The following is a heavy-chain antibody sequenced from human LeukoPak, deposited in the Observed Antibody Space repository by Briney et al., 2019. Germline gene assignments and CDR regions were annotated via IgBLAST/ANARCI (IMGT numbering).Heavy chain of an antibody. Sequence: GGSLRLSCAASGFTFDDYGMSWVRHAPGKGLEWVSGINWDGTSTVYADSVKGRFTISRDNAKNSLYLQMNSLRAEDTALYYCARGKYYYYMDVWGKGTTVTVSS. J-gene: IGHJ6*03. CDR1: GFTFDDYG. CDR2: INWDGTST. CDR3: ARGKYYYYMDV. V-gene: IGHV3-20*04.